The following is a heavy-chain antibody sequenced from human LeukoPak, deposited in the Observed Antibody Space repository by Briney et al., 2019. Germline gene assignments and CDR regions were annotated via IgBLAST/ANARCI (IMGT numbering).Heavy chain of an antibody. J-gene: IGHJ4*02. CDR1: GGSFSGYY. Sequence: SETLSLTCAVYGGSFSGYYWSWIRQPPGKGLEWIGEINHSGSTNYNPSLKSRVTISVDTSKNQFPLKLSSVTAADTAVYYCARGAHIGFDYWGQGTLVTVSS. CDR2: INHSGST. CDR3: ARGAHIGFDY. D-gene: IGHD2-21*01. V-gene: IGHV4-34*01.